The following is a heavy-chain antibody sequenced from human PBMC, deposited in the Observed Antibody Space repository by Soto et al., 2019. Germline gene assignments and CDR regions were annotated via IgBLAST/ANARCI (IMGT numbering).Heavy chain of an antibody. J-gene: IGHJ1*01. CDR1: GFTFSSYG. CDR2: IWYDGSNK. D-gene: IGHD6-13*01. V-gene: IGHV3-30*02. Sequence: GGSLRLSCAASGFTFSSYGMHWVRQAPGKGLEWVAVIWYDGSNKYYADSVKGRFTISRDNSKNSLYLQMNSLKTEDTAFYYCAKALYGSSSSPIDFWGQGTLVTVSS. CDR3: AKALYGSSSSPIDF.